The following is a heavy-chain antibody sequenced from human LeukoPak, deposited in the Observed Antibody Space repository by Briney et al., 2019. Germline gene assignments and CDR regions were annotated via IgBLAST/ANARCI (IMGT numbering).Heavy chain of an antibody. CDR2: IYYSGST. D-gene: IGHD3-16*01. CDR3: ARDLTFRQDAFDI. V-gene: IGHV4-59*01. Sequence: PSETLSLTCTVSGGSISSYYWSWIRQPPGKGLEWIGYIYYSGSTNYNPSLKSRVTISVDTSKNQFSLKLSSVTAADTALYYCARDLTFRQDAFDIWGQATMVTVSS. CDR1: GGSISSYY. J-gene: IGHJ3*02.